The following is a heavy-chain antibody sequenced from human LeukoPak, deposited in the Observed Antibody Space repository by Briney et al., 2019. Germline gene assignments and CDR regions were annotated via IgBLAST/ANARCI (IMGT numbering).Heavy chain of an antibody. Sequence: GGSLRLSCAASRVTFSSYGMHWVRQAPREGLEWVAVIWYDGSNKYYADSAKGRSTIPRDHSKNTLYLQMNSVSAEDEAVYYCERDLSRGYCSGGRCYYPEYWGEGTVLSVSS. J-gene: IGHJ4*02. V-gene: IGHV3-33*01. CDR1: RVTFSSYG. CDR2: IWYDGSNK. D-gene: IGHD2-15*01. CDR3: ERDLSRGYCSGGRCYYPEY.